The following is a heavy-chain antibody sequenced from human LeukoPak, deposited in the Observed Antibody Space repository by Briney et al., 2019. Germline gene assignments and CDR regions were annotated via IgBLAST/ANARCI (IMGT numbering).Heavy chain of an antibody. V-gene: IGHV4-59*01. CDR3: ARHSNYASGSTAKGLFDY. CDR2: IYYSGST. CDR1: GGSISSYY. J-gene: IGHJ4*02. D-gene: IGHD3-10*01. Sequence: SETLSLTCTVSGGSISSYYWSWIRQPPGKGLEWIGYIYYSGSTNYNPSLKSRVTISVDTSKNQFSLKLSSVTAADTAVYYCARHSNYASGSTAKGLFDYWGQGTLVSVSS.